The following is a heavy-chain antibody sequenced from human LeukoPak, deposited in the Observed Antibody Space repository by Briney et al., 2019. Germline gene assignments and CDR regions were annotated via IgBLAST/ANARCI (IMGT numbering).Heavy chain of an antibody. CDR3: ARELMMYGAPAY. V-gene: IGHV1-2*02. J-gene: IGHJ4*02. CDR2: INPNSGCT. CDR1: GYTFTGYY. D-gene: IGHD2-8*01. Sequence: ASVKVSCKASGYTFTGYYMHWVRQAPGQGLEWMGWINPNSGCTNYAQKFQGRVTMTRDTSISTAYMELSRLRSDDTAVYYCARELMMYGAPAYWGQGTLVTVSS.